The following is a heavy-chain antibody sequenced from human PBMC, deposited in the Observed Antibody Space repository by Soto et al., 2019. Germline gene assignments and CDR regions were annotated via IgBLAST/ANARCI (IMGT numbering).Heavy chain of an antibody. Sequence: SETLCLTCTVSGGSISSYSWSWIRQPPGKGLEWIGYIYHSGSTYYNPSLKSRVTISVDRSKNQFSLKLSSVTAADTAVYYCARVPDRWGQGTLVTVSS. J-gene: IGHJ5*02. CDR2: IYHSGST. CDR1: GGSISSYS. CDR3: ARVPDR. V-gene: IGHV4-30-2*01. D-gene: IGHD2-2*01.